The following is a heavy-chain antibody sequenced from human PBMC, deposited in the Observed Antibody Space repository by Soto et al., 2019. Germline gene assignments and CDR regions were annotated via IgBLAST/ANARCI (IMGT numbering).Heavy chain of an antibody. Sequence: VQLEQSETEVRKPGASVKLSCKTSGDSFNDDAISWVRQAPGQGLEWMGGIIPILNLVRYAENFQSRATISATDSTGTAYLGVTRLRSEDTATYYCAAATEFTPGGRVDVWGLGTTVSVSS. V-gene: IGHV1-69*01. CDR3: AAATEFTPGGRVDV. CDR1: GDSFNDDA. J-gene: IGHJ6*02. D-gene: IGHD3-16*01. CDR2: IIPILNLV.